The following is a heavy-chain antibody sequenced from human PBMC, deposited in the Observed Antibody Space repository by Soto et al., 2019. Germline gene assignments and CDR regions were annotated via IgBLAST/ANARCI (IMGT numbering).Heavy chain of an antibody. CDR3: ARNTYYDTRDHPIYYYYYYGMDV. D-gene: IGHD3-9*01. V-gene: IGHV3-23*01. Sequence: EVQLLESGGGLVQPGGSLRLSCAASGFTFSSYAMSWVRQAPGKGLDWVSAISGSGGSTYYADSVKGRFTISRDNSKNTLYLQMNSLRAEDTAVYYCARNTYYDTRDHPIYYYYYYGMDVWGQGTTVTVSS. CDR1: GFTFSSYA. CDR2: ISGSGGST. J-gene: IGHJ6*02.